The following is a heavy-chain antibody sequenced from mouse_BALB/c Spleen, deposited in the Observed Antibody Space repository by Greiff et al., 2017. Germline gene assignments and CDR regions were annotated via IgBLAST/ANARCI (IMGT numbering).Heavy chain of an antibody. CDR2: IDPENGDT. CDR3: NGAYYGSSYLYAMDY. Sequence: EVKLQESGAELVRSGASVKLSCTASGFNIKDYYMHWVKQRPEQGLEWIGWIDPENGDTEYAPKFQGKATMTADTSSNTAYLQLSSLTSEDTAVYYCNGAYYGSSYLYAMDYWGQGTSVTVSS. D-gene: IGHD1-1*01. J-gene: IGHJ4*01. CDR1: GFNIKDYY. V-gene: IGHV14-4*02.